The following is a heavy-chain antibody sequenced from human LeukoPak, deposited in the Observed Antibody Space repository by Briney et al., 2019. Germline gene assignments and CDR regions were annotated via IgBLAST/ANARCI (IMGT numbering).Heavy chain of an antibody. V-gene: IGHV3-23*01. CDR2: ISGSGGST. D-gene: IGHD2-2*02. CDR1: GFTFSSYA. J-gene: IGHJ6*02. Sequence: PGGSLRLSCAASGFTFSSYAMSWVRQAAGKGLEWVSAISGSGGSTYYADSVKGRFTISRDNSKNTLYLQMSSLRAEDTAVYYCAKDWYCSSTSCYRSDSYYYYGMAVWGQGTTVTVSS. CDR3: AKDWYCSSTSCYRSDSYYYYGMAV.